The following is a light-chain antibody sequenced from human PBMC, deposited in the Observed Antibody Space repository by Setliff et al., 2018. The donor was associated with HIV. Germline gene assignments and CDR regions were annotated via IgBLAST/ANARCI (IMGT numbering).Light chain of an antibody. CDR3: CSYAGSYNWV. CDR1: SSDVGAYNY. Sequence: QSALTQPRSVSGSPGQSVTISCTGTSSDVGAYNYVSWYQQHPGKAPKLMICDVSKRPSGVPDRFSASKSGNTASLTISGLQAEDEADYYCCSYAGSYNWVFGGWTKVTVL. J-gene: IGLJ3*02. V-gene: IGLV2-11*01. CDR2: DVS.